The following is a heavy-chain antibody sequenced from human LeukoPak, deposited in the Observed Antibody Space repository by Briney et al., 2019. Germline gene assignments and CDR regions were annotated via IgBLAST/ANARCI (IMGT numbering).Heavy chain of an antibody. D-gene: IGHD3-22*01. J-gene: IGHJ4*02. Sequence: PSETLSLTCTVSGGSISTYYWSWIRQPPGKGLEWIGFIYCSGSTNYNPSLKSRVTISVDTSKNHFSLKLYSVIAADTAVYYCARVDYDSSGYFDFWGQGTLVPVSS. CDR1: GGSISTYY. CDR2: IYCSGST. V-gene: IGHV4-59*01. CDR3: ARVDYDSSGYFDF.